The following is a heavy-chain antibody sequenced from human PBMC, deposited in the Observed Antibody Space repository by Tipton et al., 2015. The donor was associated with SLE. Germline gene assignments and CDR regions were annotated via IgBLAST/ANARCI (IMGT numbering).Heavy chain of an antibody. J-gene: IGHJ5*02. D-gene: IGHD6-13*01. V-gene: IGHV4-61*09. CDR3: ARGPGIAAARWFDP. CDR1: GGSISSGSYY. Sequence: LRLSCTVSGGSISSGSYYWSWIRQPAGKGLEWIGYIYTSGSTNYNPSLKSRVTISVDTSKNQFSLKLSSVTAADTAVYYCARGPGIAAARWFDPWGQGTLVTVSS. CDR2: IYTSGST.